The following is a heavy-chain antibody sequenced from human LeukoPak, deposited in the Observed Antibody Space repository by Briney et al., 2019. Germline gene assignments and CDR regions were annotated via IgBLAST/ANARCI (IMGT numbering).Heavy chain of an antibody. J-gene: IGHJ4*02. Sequence: PGGSLRLSCAASGFTFSSYEMHWVRQAPGKGLEWVSYISSSGSNIYYADSVKGRFTISRDNAKNSLYLQMNSLRAEDTAVYYCARVFSYYYDSSGYLNWGQGTLVTVSS. CDR2: ISSSGSNI. D-gene: IGHD3-22*01. CDR1: GFTFSSYE. CDR3: ARVFSYYYDSSGYLN. V-gene: IGHV3-48*03.